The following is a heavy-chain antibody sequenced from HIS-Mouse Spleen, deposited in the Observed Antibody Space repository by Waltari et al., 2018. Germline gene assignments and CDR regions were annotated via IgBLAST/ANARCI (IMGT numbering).Heavy chain of an antibody. V-gene: IGHV3-9*01. CDR3: AKDISRGKGGAFDI. J-gene: IGHJ3*02. CDR1: GFTFDDYA. D-gene: IGHD3-16*01. CDR2: ISWNSGSI. Sequence: EVQLVESGGGLVQPGRSLRLSCAGSGFTFDDYAMHWVRQAPGKGLEWVSGISWNSGSIGYADSVKGRFTISRDNAKNSLYLQMNSLRAEDTALYYCAKDISRGKGGAFDIWGQGTMVTVSS.